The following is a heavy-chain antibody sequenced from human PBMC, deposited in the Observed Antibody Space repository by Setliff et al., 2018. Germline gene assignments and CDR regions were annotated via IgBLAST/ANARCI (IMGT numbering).Heavy chain of an antibody. V-gene: IGHV5-51*01. CDR1: GYRFTSYW. CDR3: ARHRWAIDDAFDI. Sequence: GESLKISCKGSGYRFTSYWIGWVRQMPGKGLEWMGIIYPGDSDTRYSPSFQGQVPISADKSISTAYLQWSSLKASDTAMYQCARHRWAIDDAFDIWGQGTMVTVSS. D-gene: IGHD3-16*01. CDR2: IYPGDSDT. J-gene: IGHJ3*02.